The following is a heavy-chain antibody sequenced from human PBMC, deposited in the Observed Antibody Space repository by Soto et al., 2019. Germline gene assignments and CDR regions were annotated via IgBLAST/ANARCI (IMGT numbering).Heavy chain of an antibody. CDR2: ISYDGRNK. D-gene: IGHD3-22*01. V-gene: IGHV3-30*18. Sequence: PGGSLRLPCAASGFTFSSYGMHWVRQAPGKGLEWVAMISYDGRNKYYADSVKGRFTISRDNSKNTLYLQMNSLRAEDTAVFYCAKEDDSSGYYYFWGQGTLVTVSS. CDR1: GFTFSSYG. CDR3: AKEDDSSGYYYF. J-gene: IGHJ4*02.